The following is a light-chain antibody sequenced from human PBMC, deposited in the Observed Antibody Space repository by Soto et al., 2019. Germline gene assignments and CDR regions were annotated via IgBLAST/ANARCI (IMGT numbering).Light chain of an antibody. CDR1: SSDVGTYNY. Sequence: QSALTQPPSVSGSPGQSVTISCTGTSSDVGTYNYVSWYQQHPGKAPKVMIYDVSERPSGVPDRFSGSKSGNTASLTISGLQAEDEADYYCCSYAGSPRYVFGTGTKLTVL. V-gene: IGLV2-11*01. CDR3: CSYAGSPRYV. J-gene: IGLJ1*01. CDR2: DVS.